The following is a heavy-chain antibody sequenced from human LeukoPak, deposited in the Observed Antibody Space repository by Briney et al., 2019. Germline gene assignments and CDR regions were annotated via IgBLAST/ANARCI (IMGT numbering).Heavy chain of an antibody. D-gene: IGHD3-10*01. CDR2: ISGSDPGT. Sequence: GGSLRLSCAASGFSFSTYAMSWVRQIPGKGLEWVSAISGSDPGTYYADSVKGRFTISRVNSRNTLYLQMNRLRVEDTAVYYCAKESGFGDDKYYYYMDVWGKGTTVTVSS. CDR3: AKESGFGDDKYYYYMDV. J-gene: IGHJ6*03. CDR1: GFSFSTYA. V-gene: IGHV3-23*01.